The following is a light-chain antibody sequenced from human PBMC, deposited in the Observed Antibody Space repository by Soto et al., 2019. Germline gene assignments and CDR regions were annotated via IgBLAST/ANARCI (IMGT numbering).Light chain of an antibody. V-gene: IGKV3-20*01. CDR2: GAS. CDR3: QQDARSPLT. Sequence: EIVLTQSPGTLSLSPGERATLSCRASQSVTSSYLAWYQQKPGQAPRLLIYGASNSATGIPDRFSGSGSGTDFTLTISRLETEAFAVYYCQQDARSPLTLGTGTKVDI. CDR1: QSVTSSY. J-gene: IGKJ3*01.